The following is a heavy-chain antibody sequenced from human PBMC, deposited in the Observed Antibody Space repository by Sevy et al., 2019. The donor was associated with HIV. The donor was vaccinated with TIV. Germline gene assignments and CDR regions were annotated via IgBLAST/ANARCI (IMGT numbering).Heavy chain of an antibody. D-gene: IGHD6-13*01. CDR3: ARVGSSSWYYFDY. J-gene: IGHJ4*02. V-gene: IGHV4-61*01. CDR2: IYYSGST. Sequence: SETLSPTCTVSGGSVSSGSYYWSWIRQPPGKGLEWIGYIYYSGSTNYNPSLKSRVTISVDTSKNQFSLKLSSVTAADTAVYYCARVGSSSWYYFDYWGQGTLVTVSS. CDR1: GGSVSSGSYY.